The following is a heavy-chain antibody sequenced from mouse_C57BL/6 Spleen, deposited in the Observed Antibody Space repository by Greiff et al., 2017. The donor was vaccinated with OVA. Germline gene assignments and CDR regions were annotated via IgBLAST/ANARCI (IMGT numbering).Heavy chain of an antibody. Sequence: DVMLVESEGGLVQPGSSMKLSCTASGFTFSDYYMAWVRQVPEKGLEWVANINYDGSSTYYLDSLKSRFIISRDNAKNILYLQMSSLKSEDTATYYCARGGWLLWYFDVWGTGTTVTVSS. CDR2: INYDGSST. CDR3: ARGGWLLWYFDV. V-gene: IGHV5-16*01. CDR1: GFTFSDYY. J-gene: IGHJ1*03. D-gene: IGHD2-3*01.